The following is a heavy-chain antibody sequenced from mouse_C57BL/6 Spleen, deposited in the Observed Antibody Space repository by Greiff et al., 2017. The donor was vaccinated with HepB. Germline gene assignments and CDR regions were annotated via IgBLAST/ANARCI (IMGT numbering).Heavy chain of an antibody. CDR2: ISDGGSYT. CDR1: GFTFSSYA. Sequence: EVKLMESGGGLVKPGGSLKLSCAASGFTFSSYAMSWVRQTPEKRLEWVATISDGGSYTYYPDNVKGRFTISRDNAKNNLYLQMSHLKSEDTAMYYCARGQVGSSWDYAMDYWGQGTSVTVSS. V-gene: IGHV5-4*03. J-gene: IGHJ4*01. CDR3: ARGQVGSSWDYAMDY. D-gene: IGHD1-1*01.